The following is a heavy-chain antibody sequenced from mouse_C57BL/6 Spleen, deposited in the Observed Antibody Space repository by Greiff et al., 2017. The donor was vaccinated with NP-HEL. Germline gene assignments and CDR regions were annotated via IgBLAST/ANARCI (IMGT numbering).Heavy chain of an antibody. D-gene: IGHD2-5*01. CDR3: ARDYYSNIGYFDV. Sequence: QVQLKQPGAELVKPGASVKLSCKASGYTFTSYWMQWVKQRPGQGLEWIGEIDPSDSYTNYNQKFKGKATLTVDTSSSTAYMQLSSLTSEDSAVYYCARDYYSNIGYFDVWGTGTTVTVSS. CDR2: IDPSDSYT. J-gene: IGHJ1*03. CDR1: GYTFTSYW. V-gene: IGHV1-50*01.